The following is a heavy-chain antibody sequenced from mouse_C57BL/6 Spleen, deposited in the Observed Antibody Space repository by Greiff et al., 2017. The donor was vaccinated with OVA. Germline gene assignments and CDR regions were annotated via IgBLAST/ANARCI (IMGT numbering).Heavy chain of an antibody. D-gene: IGHD2-12*01. CDR2: IWSGGST. CDR3: ARGTPLRGAMDY. V-gene: IGHV2-2*01. J-gene: IGHJ4*01. CDR1: GFSLTSYG. Sequence: VQLQQSGPGLVQPSQSLSITCTVSGFSLTSYGVHWVRQSPGKGLEWLGVIWSGGSTDYNAAVISRLSISKDNSKSQVFFKMNSLQADDTAIYDCARGTPLRGAMDYWGQGTSVTVSS.